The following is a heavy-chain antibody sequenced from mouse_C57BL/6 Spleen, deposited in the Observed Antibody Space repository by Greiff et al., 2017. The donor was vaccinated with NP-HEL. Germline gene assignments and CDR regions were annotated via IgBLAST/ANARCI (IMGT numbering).Heavy chain of an antibody. J-gene: IGHJ3*01. Sequence: QVHVKQPGAELVKPGASVKLSCKASGYTFTSYWMHWVKQRPGQGLEWIGMIHPNSGSTNYNEKFKSKATLTVDKSSSTAYMQLSSLTSEDSAVYYCAHSSGYGGFAYWGQGTLVTVSA. D-gene: IGHD3-2*02. CDR1: GYTFTSYW. V-gene: IGHV1-64*01. CDR3: AHSSGYGGFAY. CDR2: IHPNSGST.